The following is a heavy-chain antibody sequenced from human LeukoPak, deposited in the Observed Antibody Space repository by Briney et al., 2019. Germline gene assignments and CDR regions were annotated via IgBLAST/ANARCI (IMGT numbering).Heavy chain of an antibody. CDR2: INPRDGST. D-gene: IGHD6-13*01. CDR3: ARGSWPYFFDY. J-gene: IGHJ4*02. Sequence: ASVKVSCKASGYTFIDYYMHWVRQAPGQGLYWMGIINPRDGSTRYAQKFQGRVTMTRDTSSSTLYMEVSSLRSEETAVYYCARGSWPYFFDYWGQGTLVTVSS. V-gene: IGHV1-46*01. CDR1: GYTFIDYY.